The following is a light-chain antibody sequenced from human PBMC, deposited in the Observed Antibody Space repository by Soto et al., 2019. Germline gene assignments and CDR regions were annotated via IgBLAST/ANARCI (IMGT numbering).Light chain of an antibody. CDR1: QDIGNY. Sequence: DIQMTQSPSSLSAFVGDRVTITCRASQDIGNYLNWYQQKPGKAPKLLIHDASNLETGVPSRFRGSGSGTDFTFTISSLQPEDFATYYCQQYDDAPLTFGGGTKVDIK. J-gene: IGKJ4*01. CDR2: DAS. CDR3: QQYDDAPLT. V-gene: IGKV1-33*01.